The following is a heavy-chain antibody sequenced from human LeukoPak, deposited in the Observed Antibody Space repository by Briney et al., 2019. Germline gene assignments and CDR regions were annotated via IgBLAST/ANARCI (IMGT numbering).Heavy chain of an antibody. CDR1: GGSISSYY. Sequence: SETLSLTCTVSGGSISSYYWSWIRQPAGKGLEWIGRIYTSGSTSESTNYNPSLKSRVTMSVDTSKNQFSLKLSSVTAADTAVYYCATGRDSSTWYAFDIWGQGTMVTV. CDR2: IYTSGSTSEST. D-gene: IGHD6-13*01. CDR3: ATGRDSSTWYAFDI. J-gene: IGHJ3*02. V-gene: IGHV4-4*07.